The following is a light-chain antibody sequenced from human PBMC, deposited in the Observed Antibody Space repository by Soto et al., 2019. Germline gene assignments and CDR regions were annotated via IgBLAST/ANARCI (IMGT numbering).Light chain of an antibody. V-gene: IGKV3-20*01. CDR1: QSVSSNY. CDR3: QQYGRSPAT. Sequence: EIVLTQSPGTLSLSPGERATLSCRASQSVSSNYLAWYQQKPGQAPRLLIFGASSRASGIPDRFSGSGSGTDFTLTIGRLEPEDFAVYYCQQYGRSPATFGQGTKVAIK. J-gene: IGKJ1*01. CDR2: GAS.